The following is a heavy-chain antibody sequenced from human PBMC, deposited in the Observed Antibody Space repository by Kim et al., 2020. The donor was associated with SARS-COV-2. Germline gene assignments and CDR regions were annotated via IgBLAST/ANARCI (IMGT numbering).Heavy chain of an antibody. CDR2: INHSGST. J-gene: IGHJ4*02. D-gene: IGHD3-10*01. V-gene: IGHV4-34*01. CDR3: ARGRYGSGSYYKRGRYFDY. Sequence: SETLCLTCAVYGGSFSGYYWSWIRQPPGKGLEWIGEINHSGSTNYNPSLKSRVTISVDTSKNQFSLKLSSVTAADTAVYYCARGRYGSGSYYKRGRYFDYWGQGTLVTVSS. CDR1: GGSFSGYY.